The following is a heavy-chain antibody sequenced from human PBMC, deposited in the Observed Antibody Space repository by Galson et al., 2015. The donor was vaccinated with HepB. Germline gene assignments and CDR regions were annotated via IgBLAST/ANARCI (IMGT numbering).Heavy chain of an antibody. CDR1: GFTFSSYA. CDR2: ISGSGGST. Sequence: SLRLSCAASGFTFSSYAMSWVRQAPGKGLEWVSAISGSGGSTYYADSVKGRFTISRDNSKNTLYLQMNSLRAEDTAVYYCAKLWFGELRTFYYYMDVWGKGTTVTVSS. D-gene: IGHD3-10*01. J-gene: IGHJ6*03. V-gene: IGHV3-23*01. CDR3: AKLWFGELRTFYYYMDV.